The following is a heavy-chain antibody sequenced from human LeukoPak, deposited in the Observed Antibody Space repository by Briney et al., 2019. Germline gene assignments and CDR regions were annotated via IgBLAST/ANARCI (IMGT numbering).Heavy chain of an antibody. D-gene: IGHD4-17*01. CDR1: GFTFSSYA. CDR3: ARLRRPDY. J-gene: IGHJ4*02. V-gene: IGHV3-48*03. CDR2: ISSSGSTT. Sequence: GGPLRLSCAASGFTFSSYAMSWVRQAPGKGLEWVSAISSSGSTTYHADSVKGRFTISRDNAKNSLYLQMNSLRAEDTAVYYCARLRRPDYWGQGTLVTVSS.